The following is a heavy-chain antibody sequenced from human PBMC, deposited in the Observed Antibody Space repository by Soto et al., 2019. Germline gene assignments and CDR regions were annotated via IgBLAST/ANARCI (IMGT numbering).Heavy chain of an antibody. CDR3: ARELERVFDY. CDR1: TNTFNIYA. V-gene: IGHV3-23*01. Sequence: PGGSLRLSCAASTNTFNIYAMSWVRQAPGMGLEWVSAIKSGGSTYYADSVKGRFTISRDNSKNTLYLQMNSLRIEDTAVYYCARELERVFDYWGQGTLVTVSS. D-gene: IGHD1-1*01. J-gene: IGHJ4*02. CDR2: IKSGGST.